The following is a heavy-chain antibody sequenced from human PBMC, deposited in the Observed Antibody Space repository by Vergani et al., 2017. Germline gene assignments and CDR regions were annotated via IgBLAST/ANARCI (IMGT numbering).Heavy chain of an antibody. CDR3: ATHRIAVALTSDY. D-gene: IGHD6-19*01. CDR1: GYTFTSYA. J-gene: IGHJ4*02. V-gene: IGHV1-3*01. CDR2: INAGNGNT. Sequence: QVQLVQSGAEVKKPGASVKVSCKASGYTFTSYAMHWVRQAPGQRLEWMGWINAGNGNTKYSQKFQGRVTITRDTSASTAYMERSSLRSEDTAVYYCATHRIAVALTSDYWGQGTLVTVSS.